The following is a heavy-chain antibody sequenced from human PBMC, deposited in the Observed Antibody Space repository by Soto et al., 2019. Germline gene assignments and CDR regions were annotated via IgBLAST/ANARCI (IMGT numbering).Heavy chain of an antibody. CDR1: GGTFSSHG. CDR3: ASDRSAQYFDF. J-gene: IGHJ4*02. D-gene: IGHD1-26*01. V-gene: IGHV1-69*01. CDR2: IIPTFGTP. Sequence: QVQLVQSGTVVQRRGSSVKVSCQASGGTFSSHGMAWVRQAPGQGLEWMGGIIPTFGTPTYAPKFQGRVAITAGQSTNTAYMELSSLRSEDTGVYYCASDRSAQYFDFWGQGTLITVSS.